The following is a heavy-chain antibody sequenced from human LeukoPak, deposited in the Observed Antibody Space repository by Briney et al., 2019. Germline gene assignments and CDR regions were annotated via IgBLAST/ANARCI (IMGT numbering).Heavy chain of an antibody. Sequence: GGSLRLSCTASGFTFSGYSMNWIRQAPGKGLEWVSSFGTRSTSXXHAXXVKGRFAISGDNAKNSLYLQMNSLRAEDTALYYCAREVSEGFDFWGQGTLVTVSS. V-gene: IGHV3-21*01. CDR2: FGTRSTSX. D-gene: IGHD3-22*01. CDR1: GFTFSGYS. J-gene: IGHJ4*02. CDR3: AREVSEGFDF.